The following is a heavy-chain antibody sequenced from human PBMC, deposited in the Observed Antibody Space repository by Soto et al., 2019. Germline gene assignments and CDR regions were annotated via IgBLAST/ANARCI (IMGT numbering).Heavy chain of an antibody. CDR3: ARDRSGYYYGGCMDV. Sequence: QVQLVQSGAEVKKPGSSVKVSCKASGGTFSSYAISWVRQAPGQGLEWMGGIIPIFGTANYAQKFQGRVTIXXDXSXXTAYMELSSLRSEDTAGYYCARDRSGYYYGGCMDVGGQGTTVTVSS. V-gene: IGHV1-69*12. CDR1: GGTFSSYA. CDR2: IIPIFGTA. D-gene: IGHD3-22*01. J-gene: IGHJ6*02.